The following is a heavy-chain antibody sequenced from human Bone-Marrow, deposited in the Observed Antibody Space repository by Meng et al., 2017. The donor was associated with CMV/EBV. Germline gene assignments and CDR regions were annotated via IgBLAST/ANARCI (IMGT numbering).Heavy chain of an antibody. V-gene: IGHV4-39*07. Sequence: SETLSLTCTVSGGSISSSSYYWGWIRQPPGKGLEWLGSIYYRGSTYYNPALKSRVTISVDTSKNQFSLELSSVTAADTAVYYCAREWGRGHYDVWSGYYLADAFDIWGQGTMVTVSS. CDR1: GGSISSSSYY. CDR2: IYYRGST. CDR3: AREWGRGHYDVWSGYYLADAFDI. J-gene: IGHJ3*02. D-gene: IGHD3-3*01.